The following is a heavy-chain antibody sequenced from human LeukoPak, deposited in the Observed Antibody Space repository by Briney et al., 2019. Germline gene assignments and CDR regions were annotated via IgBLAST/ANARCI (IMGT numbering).Heavy chain of an antibody. J-gene: IGHJ3*02. CDR3: ARGRRTLIVGSARNAFDI. D-gene: IGHD2-21*01. CDR2: ISNDGSNK. V-gene: IGHV3-30*04. Sequence: PGGSLRLSCAASGFTFSSYAMHWVRQAPGKGLEWVAIISNDGSNKYYADSVKGRFTISRDNSKNTLSLQMNSLRPEDTAIYYCARGRRTLIVGSARNAFDIWGQGTMVTVSS. CDR1: GFTFSSYA.